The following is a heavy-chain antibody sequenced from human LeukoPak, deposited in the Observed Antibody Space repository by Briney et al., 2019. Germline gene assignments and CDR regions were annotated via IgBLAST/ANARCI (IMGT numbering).Heavy chain of an antibody. J-gene: IGHJ3*02. D-gene: IGHD3-10*01. CDR1: GFTFSSYA. CDR2: ISYDGSNK. Sequence: GGSLRLSCAASGFTFSSYAMHWVRQAPGKGLEWVAVISYDGSNKYYADSVKGRFTISRDNSKNTLYLQMNSLRAEDTAVYYCAREMPREFGALDIWGQGTMVTVSS. V-gene: IGHV3-30-3*01. CDR3: AREMPREFGALDI.